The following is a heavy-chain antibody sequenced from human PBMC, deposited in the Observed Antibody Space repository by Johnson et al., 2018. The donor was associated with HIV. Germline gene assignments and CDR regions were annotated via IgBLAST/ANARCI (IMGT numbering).Heavy chain of an antibody. CDR1: GFTVSSNY. Sequence: VQLVESGGDLIQPGGSLRLSCAASGFTVSSNYMSWVRQAPGKGLEWVSVIYSGGSTYYADSVKGRFTISRDNSKNTLYLQMTSLRAEDTAVYYGARDYSNPPHAFDIWGQGTMVTVSS. D-gene: IGHD4-11*01. J-gene: IGHJ3*02. CDR3: ARDYSNPPHAFDI. V-gene: IGHV3-53*01. CDR2: IYSGGST.